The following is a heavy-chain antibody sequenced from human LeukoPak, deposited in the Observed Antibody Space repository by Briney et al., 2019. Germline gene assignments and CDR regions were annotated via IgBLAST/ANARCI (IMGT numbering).Heavy chain of an antibody. CDR3: AKYSSSWPPYYMDV. Sequence: SETLSLTCTVSGGSISSYYWSWIRQPPGKGLEWIGYIYTSGSTNYNPSLKSRVTISVGTSKNQFSLKLSSVTAADTAVYYCAKYSSSWPPYYMDVWGKGTTVTVSS. V-gene: IGHV4-4*09. D-gene: IGHD6-13*01. CDR1: GGSISSYY. CDR2: IYTSGST. J-gene: IGHJ6*03.